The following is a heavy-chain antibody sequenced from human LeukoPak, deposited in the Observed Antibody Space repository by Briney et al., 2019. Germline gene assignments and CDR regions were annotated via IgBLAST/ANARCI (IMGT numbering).Heavy chain of an antibody. V-gene: IGHV3-48*01. CDR3: ARAQQQLVHQYDYYYGMDV. J-gene: IGHJ6*02. Sequence: GESLKISCAASGFTFSSYSMNWVRQAPGKGLEWVSYISSSSSTIYYADSVKGRFTISRDNAKNSLYLQMNSLRAEDTAVYYCARAQQQLVHQYDYYYGMDVWGQGTTVTVSS. D-gene: IGHD6-13*01. CDR2: ISSSSSTI. CDR1: GFTFSSYS.